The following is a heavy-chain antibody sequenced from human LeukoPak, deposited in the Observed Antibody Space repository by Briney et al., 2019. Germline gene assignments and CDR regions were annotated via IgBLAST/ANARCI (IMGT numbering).Heavy chain of an antibody. CDR2: INPNGGAT. CDR3: ARGFLWSSMQLFDS. J-gene: IGHJ4*02. CDR1: GYTFTGYY. V-gene: IGHV1-2*02. Sequence: ASVKVSCTASGYTFTGYYMHWVRQAPGQGLEWMAWINPNGGATNYAQKFRGRVTMTRDTAITKAYMELSRLRSDDTAVYYCARGFLWSSMQLFDSWGQGTLVTVSS. D-gene: IGHD3-10*01.